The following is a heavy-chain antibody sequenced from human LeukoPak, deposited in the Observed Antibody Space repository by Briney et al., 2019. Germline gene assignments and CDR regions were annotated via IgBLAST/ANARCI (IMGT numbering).Heavy chain of an antibody. CDR2: INHSGST. D-gene: IGHD3-10*01. CDR1: GGSFSGYY. V-gene: IGHV4-34*01. Sequence: SETLSLTCAVYGGSFSGYYWSWIRQPPGKGLEWIGEINHSGSTNYNPSLKSRVTISVDTSKNQFSLKLGSVTAADTAVYYCARAKLIGSHWYFDLWGRGTLVTVSS. CDR3: ARAKLIGSHWYFDL. J-gene: IGHJ2*01.